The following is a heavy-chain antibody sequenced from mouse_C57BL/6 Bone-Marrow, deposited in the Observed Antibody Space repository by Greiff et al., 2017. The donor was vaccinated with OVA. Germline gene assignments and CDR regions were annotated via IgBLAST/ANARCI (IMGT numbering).Heavy chain of an antibody. CDR2: IHPNSGST. D-gene: IGHD1-1*01. V-gene: IGHV1-64*01. J-gene: IGHJ2*01. CDR3: ARRGDYYGSRTYFDY. Sequence: QVQLQQPGAELVKPGASVKLSCKASGYTFTSYWMHWVKQRPGQGLEWIGMIHPNSGSTNYNEKFQSKATLTVAKSSSTAYRQLSSLTSEDSAVYYCARRGDYYGSRTYFDYWGQGTTLTVSS. CDR1: GYTFTSYW.